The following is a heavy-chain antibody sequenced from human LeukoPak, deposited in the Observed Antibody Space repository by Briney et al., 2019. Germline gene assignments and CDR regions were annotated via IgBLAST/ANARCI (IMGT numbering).Heavy chain of an antibody. D-gene: IGHD7-27*01. CDR1: GFTFSSYS. Sequence: GFLRLSCAASGFTFSSYSMNWVRQAPGKGLEWVSAISGSGGSTYYADSVKGRFTISRDNSKNTLYLQMNSLRAEDTAVYYCAKDTVLGILDYWGQGTLVTVSS. CDR2: ISGSGGST. CDR3: AKDTVLGILDY. J-gene: IGHJ4*02. V-gene: IGHV3-23*01.